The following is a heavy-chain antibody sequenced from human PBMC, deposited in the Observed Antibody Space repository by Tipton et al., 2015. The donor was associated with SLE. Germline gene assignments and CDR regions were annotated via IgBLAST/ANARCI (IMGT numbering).Heavy chain of an antibody. D-gene: IGHD3-10*01. V-gene: IGHV4-61*09. CDR2: FYTSGST. J-gene: IGHJ4*02. CDR3: AGHMITMVRGVKNYFDY. CDR1: GGSISSGSYY. Sequence: TLSLTCTVSGGSISSGSYYWSWIRQPAGKGLGWIGHFYTSGSTNYNPSLKSRVTISVDTSKNQFSLKLSSVTAADTAVYYCAGHMITMVRGVKNYFDYWGQGTLVTVSS.